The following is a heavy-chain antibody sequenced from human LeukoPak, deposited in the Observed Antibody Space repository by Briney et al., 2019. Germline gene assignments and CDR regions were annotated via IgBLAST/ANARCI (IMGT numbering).Heavy chain of an antibody. Sequence: GGSLRLSCAASGFTVSLYYMTWVRQAPGKGLGWVSVIYSGGPTYYADSVKGRFTISRDNSKNTVYLQMNSLRGEDTAVYFCARGWVVATGGFDMWGQGTMVTVSS. CDR2: IYSGGPT. J-gene: IGHJ3*02. V-gene: IGHV3-53*01. CDR3: ARGWVVATGGFDM. D-gene: IGHD2-8*02. CDR1: GFTVSLYY.